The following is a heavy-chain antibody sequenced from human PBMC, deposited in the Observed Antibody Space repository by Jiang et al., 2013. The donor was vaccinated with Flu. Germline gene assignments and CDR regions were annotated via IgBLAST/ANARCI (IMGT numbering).Heavy chain of an antibody. CDR1: GYTFTDYY. CDR3: AREATTTHSQGFSQLLY. J-gene: IGHJ4*02. D-gene: IGHD1-26*01. V-gene: IGHV1-46*01. CDR2: IHPDKDGSPYGGGT. Sequence: QLVESGAEVKKPGASVKVSCKTSGYTFTDYYIHWVRQAPGQGLEWMGMIHPDKDGSPYGGGTRYAPQFQDRVTLTRDTSTSTVYMELRGLRSEDTAMFYCAREATTTHSQGFSQLLYWGQGSLVTVSA.